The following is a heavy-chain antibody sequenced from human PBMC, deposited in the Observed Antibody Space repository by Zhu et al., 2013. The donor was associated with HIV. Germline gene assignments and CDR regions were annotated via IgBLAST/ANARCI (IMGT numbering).Heavy chain of an antibody. D-gene: IGHD2-21*01. CDR1: GFTFSSYA. J-gene: IGHJ4*02. V-gene: IGHV3-23*01. Sequence: EVQLLESGGGLVQPGGSLRLSCAASGFTFSSYAMSWVRQASGKGLEWVSAIRDSGDSTYYADSVKGRFTISRDNSKSTLYLQMNSLRAEDTAVYYCAKVVGEPAVWGQGTLVTVSS. CDR2: IRDSGDST. CDR3: AKVVGEPAV.